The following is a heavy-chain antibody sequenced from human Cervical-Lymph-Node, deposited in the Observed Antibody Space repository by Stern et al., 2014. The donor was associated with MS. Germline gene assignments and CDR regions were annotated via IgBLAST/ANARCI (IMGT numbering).Heavy chain of an antibody. J-gene: IGHJ3*02. Sequence: QVQLVESGAEVKTPGASVKVSCKASGYTFTSYGISWVRQAPGQGLEWMGLISANNGNTNYAQKLQGRVTMTTVTSTSTAYIELRSLRSDDTAVYYCARGLLGSENAFDIWGQGTMVTVSS. CDR3: ARGLLGSENAFDI. CDR2: ISANNGNT. D-gene: IGHD2-15*01. CDR1: GYTFTSYG. V-gene: IGHV1-18*01.